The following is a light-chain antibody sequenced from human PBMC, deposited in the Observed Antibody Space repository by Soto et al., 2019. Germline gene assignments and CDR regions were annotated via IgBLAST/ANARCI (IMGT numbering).Light chain of an antibody. CDR2: EVI. V-gene: IGLV2-23*02. CDR1: SLDVGKYDL. Sequence: QSVLTQPASVSGSPGQSVTISCTGTSLDVGKYDLVSWYQHFPGKAPKLMIFEVIRRPSGISDRFSGSKSGHTASLTISGLQAEDEADYYCCSYSLITPYVFGSGTKLTVL. J-gene: IGLJ1*01. CDR3: CSYSLITPYV.